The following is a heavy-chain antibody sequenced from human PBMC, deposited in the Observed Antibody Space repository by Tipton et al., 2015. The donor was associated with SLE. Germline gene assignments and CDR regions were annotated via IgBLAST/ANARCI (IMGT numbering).Heavy chain of an antibody. V-gene: IGHV4-59*11. CDR3: ARDRGGGPTPDAFDI. D-gene: IGHD3-10*01. J-gene: IGHJ3*02. CDR1: GGSISSHY. Sequence: TLSLTCTVSGGSISSHYWSWIRQPPGKGLEWIGYIYYSGSTNYNPSLKSRVTISVDTSKNQFSLKLSSVTAADTAVYYCARDRGGGPTPDAFDIWGQGTMVTVSS. CDR2: IYYSGST.